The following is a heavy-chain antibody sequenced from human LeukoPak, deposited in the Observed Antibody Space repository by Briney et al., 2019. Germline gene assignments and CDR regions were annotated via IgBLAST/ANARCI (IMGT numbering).Heavy chain of an antibody. D-gene: IGHD2-2*03. J-gene: IGHJ6*02. CDR3: AKDLDIVTGLYYYSAMDV. V-gene: IGHV3-23*01. Sequence: GGSLRLSCAASGFTFSSYAMSWVRQAPGRGLEWVSAICGSGGSPYYAHSVKGRFTISRNNSKNKLYLQMNSLRAEDRAVYYGAKDLDIVTGLYYYSAMDVWGQGTTVTVAS. CDR2: ICGSGGSP. CDR1: GFTFSSYA.